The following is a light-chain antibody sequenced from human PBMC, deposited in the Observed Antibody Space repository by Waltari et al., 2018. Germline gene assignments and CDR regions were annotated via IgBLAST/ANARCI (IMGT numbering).Light chain of an antibody. J-gene: IGLJ2*01. CDR1: SDDIGASSY. CDR3: SAYTSTGSLK. V-gene: IGLV2-14*03. CDR2: DLT. Sequence: QSALTQPASVSGSPGQSITISCTGTSDDIGASSYVPWYHQRPGKVPKLIIYDLTERPSGVSNRFSGSKSGSTASLTVSGLQAEDEGLFYCSAYTSTGSLKFGGGTRVTVL.